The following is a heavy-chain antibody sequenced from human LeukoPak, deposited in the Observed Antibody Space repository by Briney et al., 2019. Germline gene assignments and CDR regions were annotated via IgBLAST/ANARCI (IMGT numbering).Heavy chain of an antibody. D-gene: IGHD3-10*01. Sequence: PSETLSLTCSVLGASVYSGDYYWAWIRQPPGKSLEYIGSIYYSGVTYDNPSLTGRFTMSVDRSKNQFSLNLASVTAADTAVYYWARRGVYGSENYFEYWGQGVLVIVSS. V-gene: IGHV4-39*01. CDR3: ARRGVYGSENYFEY. J-gene: IGHJ4*01. CDR2: IYYSGVT. CDR1: GASVYSGDYY.